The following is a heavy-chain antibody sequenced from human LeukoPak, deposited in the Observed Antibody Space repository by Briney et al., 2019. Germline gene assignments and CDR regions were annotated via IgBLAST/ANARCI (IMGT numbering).Heavy chain of an antibody. CDR3: ARLSDDGGLFDF. CDR2: IYYSGST. V-gene: IGHV4-30-4*07. J-gene: IGHJ4*02. D-gene: IGHD3-16*01. Sequence: MTSETLSLTCAVSGGSISSGGYSWSWIRQPPGKGLEWIGYIYYSGSTYYNPSLKSRVTISIDTSKNQFSLRLTSVTAADTALYYCARLSDDGGLFDFWGQGTLVTVSS. CDR1: GGSISSGGYS.